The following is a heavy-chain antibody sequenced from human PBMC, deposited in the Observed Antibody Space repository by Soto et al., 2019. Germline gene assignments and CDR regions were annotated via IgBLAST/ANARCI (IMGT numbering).Heavy chain of an antibody. Sequence: ASVKVSCKASGYTFTSYGISWVRQAPGQRLEWMGWINAGNGNTKYSQKFQGRVTITRDTSASTAYTELSSLRSEDTAVYYCARAVAVPADFDYWGLGTLVTVSS. V-gene: IGHV1-3*01. D-gene: IGHD6-19*01. CDR2: INAGNGNT. CDR1: GYTFTSYG. J-gene: IGHJ4*02. CDR3: ARAVAVPADFDY.